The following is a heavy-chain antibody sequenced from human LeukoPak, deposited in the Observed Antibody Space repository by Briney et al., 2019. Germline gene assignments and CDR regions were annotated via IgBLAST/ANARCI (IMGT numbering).Heavy chain of an antibody. D-gene: IGHD3-16*01. CDR3: AKDQAIGGAYYYYYYMDV. Sequence: PGGSLRLSCAASGFTFSSYAMHWVRQAPGKGLEWVAFIRSDGSNKYYGDSVKGRFTISRDNSKNMLYLQMNSLRAEDTAVYYCAKDQAIGGAYYYYYYMDVWGKGTTVTISS. V-gene: IGHV3-30*02. CDR2: IRSDGSNK. CDR1: GFTFSSYA. J-gene: IGHJ6*03.